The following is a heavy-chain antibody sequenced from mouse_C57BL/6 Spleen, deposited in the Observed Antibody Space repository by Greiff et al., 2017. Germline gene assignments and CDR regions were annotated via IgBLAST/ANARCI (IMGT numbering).Heavy chain of an antibody. CDR1: GYTFTSGC. CDR3: ATLRAWFPF. CDR2: IIPNSGST. J-gene: IGHJ3*01. V-gene: IGHV1-64*01. Sequence: VQLQQPGAGLVKPGASVSLSCKASGYTFTSGCMHWVKRRSEQGLVWSGGIIPNSGSTNYNEKFKSKATMTVDKSTSTAYMHLSTLTSEDTAVYYCATLRAWFPFSGRGHVIPVSA. D-gene: IGHD1-1*01.